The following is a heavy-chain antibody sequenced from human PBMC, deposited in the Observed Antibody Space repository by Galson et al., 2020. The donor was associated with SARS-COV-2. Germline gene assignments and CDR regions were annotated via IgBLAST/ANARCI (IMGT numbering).Heavy chain of an antibody. CDR3: ARDSNGWYLQH. CDR1: GFTFSSYG. J-gene: IGHJ1*01. CDR2: ISYDGSNQ. Sequence: TGGSLSLSCAASGFTFSSYGMHWVRQAPGKGLEWVAVISYDGSNQYYADSVKGRFTISRDNSKNTLYLQMNSLRAEDTAVNYCARDSNGWYLQHWGQGTLVTVSS. D-gene: IGHD6-19*01. V-gene: IGHV3-30*03.